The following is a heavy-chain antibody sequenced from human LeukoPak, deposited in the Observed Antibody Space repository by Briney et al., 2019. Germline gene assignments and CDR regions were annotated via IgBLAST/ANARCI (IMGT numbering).Heavy chain of an antibody. D-gene: IGHD3-3*01. V-gene: IGHV3-30-3*01. CDR3: ARELTIFGVVMRGFDY. J-gene: IGHJ4*02. CDR1: GFTFSSYA. Sequence: GRPLRLSCAASGFTFSSYAMHWVRQAPGKGLEWVAVISYGGSNKYYADSVKGRFTISRDNSKNTLYLQMNSLRAEDTAVYYCARELTIFGVVMRGFDYWGQGTLVTVSS. CDR2: ISYGGSNK.